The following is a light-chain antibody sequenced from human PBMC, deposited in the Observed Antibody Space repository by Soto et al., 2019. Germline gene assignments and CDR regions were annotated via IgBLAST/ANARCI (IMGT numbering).Light chain of an antibody. V-gene: IGKV1-5*03. J-gene: IGKJ1*01. Sequence: DIQMTQSPSTLSASVGDRVTITCRASQSIGTWLAWYQHRPGKAPSLLIYKASTLKSGVPSRFSGSGSGTEFTLTISSLQPDDFATYYCQHYNSYSEAFGQGTKVDIK. CDR2: KAS. CDR1: QSIGTW. CDR3: QHYNSYSEA.